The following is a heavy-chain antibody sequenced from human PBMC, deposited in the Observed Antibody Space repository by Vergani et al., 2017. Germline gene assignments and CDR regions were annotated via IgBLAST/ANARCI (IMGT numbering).Heavy chain of an antibody. J-gene: IGHJ2*01. D-gene: IGHD3-16*02. CDR2: ISSSSSTI. V-gene: IGHV3-48*01. CDR3: ARDVGDDVWGSYRTRTSHPDWYFDL. CDR1: GFTFSSYS. Sequence: VQLVESGGGLVKPGGSLRLSCAASGFTFSSYSMNWVRQAPGKGLEWVSYISSSSSTIYYADSVKGRFTISRDNAKNSLYLQMNSLRAEDTAVYYCARDVGDDVWGSYRTRTSHPDWYFDLWGRGTLVTVSS.